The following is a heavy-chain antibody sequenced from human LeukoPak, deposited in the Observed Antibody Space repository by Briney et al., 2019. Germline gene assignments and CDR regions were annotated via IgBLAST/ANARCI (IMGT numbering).Heavy chain of an antibody. D-gene: IGHD3-3*01. J-gene: IGHJ3*02. CDR3: ASGITIFGVASPGAFDI. V-gene: IGHV4-39*07. Sequence: SETLSLTCTVSGGSISSSSYYWGWIRQPPGKGLEWIGSIYYSGSTYYNPSLKSRVTISVDTSKNQFSLKLSSVTAADTAVYYCASGITIFGVASPGAFDIWGQGTMVTVSS. CDR2: IYYSGST. CDR1: GGSISSSSYY.